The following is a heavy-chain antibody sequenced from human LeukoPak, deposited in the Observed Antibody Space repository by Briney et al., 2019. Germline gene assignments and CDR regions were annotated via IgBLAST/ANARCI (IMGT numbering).Heavy chain of an antibody. CDR1: GFTFSTSW. Sequence: GGSLRLSCATSGFTFSTSWMHWVRQAPGKGLVWVSRINTDGNTRAYADSVKGRFTISRDNAKNTLYLQMNSLIAEDTAVYYCVRDMGYYDKVWGQGTLVTVSS. CDR3: VRDMGYYDKV. CDR2: INTDGNTR. J-gene: IGHJ4*02. D-gene: IGHD3-22*01. V-gene: IGHV3-74*01.